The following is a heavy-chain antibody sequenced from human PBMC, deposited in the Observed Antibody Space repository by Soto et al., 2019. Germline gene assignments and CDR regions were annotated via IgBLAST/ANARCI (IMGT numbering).Heavy chain of an antibody. CDR3: AGQPNEYSSSWLNFDH. D-gene: IGHD6-13*01. Sequence: SSETLSLTCSVSGASVSSSRYYWDWIRQPPGKGLEWIGNIYYTGSTYYNPSVKSRVTISVETSKNQFSLKLNSVTAADTAVYYCAGQPNEYSSSWLNFDHWGQGALVTVSS. CDR2: IYYTGST. V-gene: IGHV4-39*01. CDR1: GASVSSSRYY. J-gene: IGHJ4*02.